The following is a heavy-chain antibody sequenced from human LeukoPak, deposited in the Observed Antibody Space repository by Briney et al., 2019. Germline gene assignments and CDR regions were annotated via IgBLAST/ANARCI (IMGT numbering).Heavy chain of an antibody. CDR3: ANSYYYDSSGYYEPFDI. Sequence: GGSLRLSCVACGFTFSNNWMSWVRQAPGKGLEWVSAISGSGGSTYYADSVKGRFTISRDNSKNTLYLQMNSLRAEDTAVYYCANSYYYDSSGYYEPFDIWGQGTMVTVSS. CDR2: ISGSGGST. J-gene: IGHJ3*02. CDR1: GFTFSNNW. D-gene: IGHD3-22*01. V-gene: IGHV3-23*01.